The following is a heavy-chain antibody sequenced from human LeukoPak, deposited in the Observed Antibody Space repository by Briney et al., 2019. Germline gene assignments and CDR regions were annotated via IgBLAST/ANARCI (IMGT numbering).Heavy chain of an antibody. J-gene: IGHJ5*02. D-gene: IGHD4-17*01. CDR2: IYYSGST. V-gene: IGHV4-31*11. CDR3: ARDRGNTVTTPLGWFDP. Sequence: SETLSLTCAVYGGSISSGGYYWSWIRQHPGKGLEWIGYIYYSGSTYYNPSLKSRVTISVDTSKNQFSLKLSSVTAADTAVYYCARDRGNTVTTPLGWFDPWGQGTLVTVSS. CDR1: GGSISSGGYY.